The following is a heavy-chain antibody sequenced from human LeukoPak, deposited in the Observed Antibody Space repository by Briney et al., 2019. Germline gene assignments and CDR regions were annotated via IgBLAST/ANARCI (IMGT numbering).Heavy chain of an antibody. CDR3: AKAEAWGYDILTDTTGYFDY. V-gene: IGHV1-2*02. CDR1: GYTFTGYY. Sequence: ASVKVSCKASGYTFTGYYMHWVRQAPGQGLEWMGWINPNSGGTNYAQKFQGRVTMTRDTSISTAYMELSRLRSDDTAVYYCAKAEAWGYDILTDTTGYFDYWGQGTLVTVSS. D-gene: IGHD3-9*01. CDR2: INPNSGGT. J-gene: IGHJ4*02.